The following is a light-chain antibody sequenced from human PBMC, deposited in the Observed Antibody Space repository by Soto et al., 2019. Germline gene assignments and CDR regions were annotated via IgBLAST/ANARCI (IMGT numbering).Light chain of an antibody. CDR2: DAS. V-gene: IGKV3-11*01. J-gene: IGKJ1*01. CDR1: QSVSSY. CDR3: QQRSNWPPWT. Sequence: EIVLTQSPATLSLSPGERATLSCRASQSVSSYLAWYQQKPGQAPRLLIYDASNRATGIPARFSGSGSGTDFTLTISSLEPEDFAVYYCQQRSNWPPWTFDHGTKVEIK.